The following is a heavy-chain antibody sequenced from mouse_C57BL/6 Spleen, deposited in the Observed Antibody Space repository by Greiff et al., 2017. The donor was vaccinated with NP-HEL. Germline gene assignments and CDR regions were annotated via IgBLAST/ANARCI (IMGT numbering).Heavy chain of an antibody. Sequence: QVQLKESGAELMKPGASVKLSCKATGYTFTGYWIEWVKQRPGHGLEWIGEILPGSGSTKYHEKFKGKATFTADTASNTAYMQLSSLTTEDSAIYYCSFYCSSSYYFDYWGQGTTLTVSS. CDR2: ILPGSGST. D-gene: IGHD1-1*01. CDR3: SFYCSSSYYFDY. V-gene: IGHV1-9*01. J-gene: IGHJ2*01. CDR1: GYTFTGYW.